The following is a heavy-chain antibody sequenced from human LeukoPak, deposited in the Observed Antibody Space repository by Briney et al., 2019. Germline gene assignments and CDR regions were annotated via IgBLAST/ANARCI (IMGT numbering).Heavy chain of an antibody. J-gene: IGHJ4*02. CDR1: GFTFSSYS. V-gene: IGHV3-21*01. CDR3: ARGHDPTPFDY. D-gene: IGHD2-15*01. Sequence: GGSLRLSCAASGFTFSSYSMNWVRQAPGKGLEWVSSTSSSSSYIYYADSVKGRFTISRDNAKNSLYLQMNSLRAEDTAVYYCARGHDPTPFDYWGQGTLVTVSS. CDR2: TSSSSSYI.